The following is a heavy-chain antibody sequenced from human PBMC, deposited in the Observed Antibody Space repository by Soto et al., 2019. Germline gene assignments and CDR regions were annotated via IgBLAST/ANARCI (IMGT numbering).Heavy chain of an antibody. CDR1: GGTLISNA. J-gene: IGHJ3*02. Sequence: QVQLVQSGAEVQTPGSSVKVSCKASGGTLISNAISWVRQAPGQGLEWMGGIIPILGSANYAQKFQDRVTITADESTSTTYMDLNRLRAEDAAVYYCTPRERVDAFDIWGQGTMVTVSS. CDR3: TPRERVDAFDI. D-gene: IGHD1-26*01. V-gene: IGHV1-69*01. CDR2: IIPILGSA.